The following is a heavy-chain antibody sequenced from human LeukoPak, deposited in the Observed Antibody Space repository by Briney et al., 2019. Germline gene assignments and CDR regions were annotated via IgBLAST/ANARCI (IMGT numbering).Heavy chain of an antibody. J-gene: IGHJ4*02. CDR2: ISSSSSYI. D-gene: IGHD3-22*01. CDR3: ARDYYKNFDY. Sequence: GGSLRLSCAPSGFTFSSYTMNWVRQAPGKGLEWVSSISSSSSYIFYADSVKGRFTISRDNAKNSLYLQMNSLRAEDTAVYYCARDYYKNFDYWGQGTLVTVSS. CDR1: GFTFSSYT. V-gene: IGHV3-21*01.